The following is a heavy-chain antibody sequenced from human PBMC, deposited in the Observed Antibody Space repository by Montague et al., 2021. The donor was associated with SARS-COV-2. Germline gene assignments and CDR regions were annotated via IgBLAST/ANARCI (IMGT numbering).Heavy chain of an antibody. CDR3: ARDGYNAHQNYWYFDL. V-gene: IGHV4-59*12. CDR2: IYYGGST. CDR1: GGSISTYY. J-gene: IGHJ2*01. D-gene: IGHD5-24*01. Sequence: SETLSLTCTVSGGSISTYYWSWIRQPPGKGLEWIGYIYYGGSTNXSPSLKRRVTISVDTSKNQFSLKLSSVTAADTAVYYCARDGYNAHQNYWYFDLWGRGTLVTVSS.